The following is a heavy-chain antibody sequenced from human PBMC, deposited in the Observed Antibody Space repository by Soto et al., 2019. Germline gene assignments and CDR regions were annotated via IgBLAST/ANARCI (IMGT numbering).Heavy chain of an antibody. D-gene: IGHD5-18*01. CDR3: ARDGGYSYGNMYYFDY. J-gene: IGHJ4*02. V-gene: IGHV1-46*01. Sequence: ASVKVFCKASGYRFTTYQMHWVRQAPGQGLEWMGTINPSGGSTSYAQRFQDRVTMTRDTAISTAYMELSRLRSDDTAVYYCARDGGYSYGNMYYFDYWGQGTLVTVSS. CDR2: INPSGGST. CDR1: GYRFTTYQ.